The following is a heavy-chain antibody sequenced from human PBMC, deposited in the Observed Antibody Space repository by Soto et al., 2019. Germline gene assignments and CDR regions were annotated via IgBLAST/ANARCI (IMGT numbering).Heavy chain of an antibody. J-gene: IGHJ4*02. CDR2: IIPIFGTA. Sequence: SVKVSCKASGGTFSSYAISWVRQAPGQGLEWMGGIIPIFGTANYAQKFQGRVTITADESTSTAYMELSSLRSEDTAVYYCAREYCSSTSCPSPGHYWGQGTLVTVSS. CDR3: AREYCSSTSCPSPGHY. V-gene: IGHV1-69*13. CDR1: GGTFSSYA. D-gene: IGHD2-2*01.